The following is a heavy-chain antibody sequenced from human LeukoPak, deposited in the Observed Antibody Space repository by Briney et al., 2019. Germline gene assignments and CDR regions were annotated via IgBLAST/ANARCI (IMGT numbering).Heavy chain of an antibody. Sequence: GGSLRLSCAASGFTFKLYWMHWVRQVPGKRPVWVSRINDDGSDTIYADSVRGRFTISRDNSKNTLYLQMNSLRAEDTAVYYCARGGGGSSFVYWGQGTLVTVSS. CDR1: GFTFKLYW. J-gene: IGHJ4*02. D-gene: IGHD3-16*01. CDR2: INDDGSDT. CDR3: ARGGGGSSFVY. V-gene: IGHV3-74*01.